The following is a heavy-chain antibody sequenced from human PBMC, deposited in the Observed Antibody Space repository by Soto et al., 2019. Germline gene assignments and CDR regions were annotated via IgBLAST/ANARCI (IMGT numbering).Heavy chain of an antibody. CDR1: GYSISRGYN. Sequence: SETLSLTCGVSGYSISRGYNWGWIRQPPGKGLEWIGSMYQSGTTYYNPSLKSRVTISVDTSKNQFSLKLSSVTAADTAVYYCAADRVGAFDYWGQGTLVTVS. CDR2: MYQSGTT. V-gene: IGHV4-38-2*01. CDR3: AADRVGAFDY. J-gene: IGHJ4*02. D-gene: IGHD1-26*01.